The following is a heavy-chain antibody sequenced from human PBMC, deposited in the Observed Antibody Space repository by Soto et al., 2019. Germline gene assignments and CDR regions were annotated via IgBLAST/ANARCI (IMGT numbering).Heavy chain of an antibody. CDR3: AKDDRFLKYYYYYYGMDV. CDR1: GFTFSSYA. Sequence: PGGSLRLSCAASGFTFSSYAMSWVRQAPGKGLEWVSAISGSGGSTYYADSVKGRFTISRDNSKNTPYLQMNSLRAEDTAVYYCAKDDRFLKYYYYYYGMDVWGQGTTVTVSS. CDR2: ISGSGGST. J-gene: IGHJ6*02. D-gene: IGHD3-10*01. V-gene: IGHV3-23*01.